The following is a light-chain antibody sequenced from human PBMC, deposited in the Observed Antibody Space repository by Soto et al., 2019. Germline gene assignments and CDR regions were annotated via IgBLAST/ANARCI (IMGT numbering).Light chain of an antibody. J-gene: IGKJ1*01. Sequence: DIQMTQSPSSLSASVGDRVTITCRASQTISTSLNWYQQKPQKAPRLLIYAASSLHSGVPSRFSGSGSGTDFNFTITSLQPEDFATYYCQQSFATPPWTFGQGTKVDI. V-gene: IGKV1-39*01. CDR3: QQSFATPPWT. CDR2: AAS. CDR1: QTISTS.